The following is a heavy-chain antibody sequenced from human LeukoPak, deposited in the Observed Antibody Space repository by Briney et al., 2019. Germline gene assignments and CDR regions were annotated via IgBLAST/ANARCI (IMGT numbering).Heavy chain of an antibody. V-gene: IGHV1-2*02. CDR1: GYTFTAYY. CDR2: INPNSGGT. Sequence: ASVKVSCKASGYTFTAYYMHWVRQAPGQGLEWMGWINPNSGGTNYAQKFQGRVTMTRDTSISTAYMELNSLRSDDTAVCYCALGCSSTTCYPWGQGTLVTVSS. J-gene: IGHJ5*02. D-gene: IGHD2-2*01. CDR3: ALGCSSTTCYP.